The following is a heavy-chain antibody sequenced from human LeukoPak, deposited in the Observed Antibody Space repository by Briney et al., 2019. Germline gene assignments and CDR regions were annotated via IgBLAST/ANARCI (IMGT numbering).Heavy chain of an antibody. Sequence: PGGSLRLSCAASGLTFSSYGMHWVRQAPGKGLEWVAVISYDGSNKYYADSVKGRFTISRDNSKNTLYLQMNSLRAEDTAVYYCAKVDGSAYYMDVWGKGTTVTISS. CDR2: ISYDGSNK. D-gene: IGHD3-10*01. J-gene: IGHJ6*03. CDR1: GLTFSSYG. CDR3: AKVDGSAYYMDV. V-gene: IGHV3-30*18.